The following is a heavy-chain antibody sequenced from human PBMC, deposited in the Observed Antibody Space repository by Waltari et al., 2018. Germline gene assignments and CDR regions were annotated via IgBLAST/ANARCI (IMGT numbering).Heavy chain of an antibody. J-gene: IGHJ4*02. CDR2: VTRGGST. Sequence: GLLKPSETLSLTCTVSGGSFSAHYWTWIRQSPGKGLEWIGEVTRGGSTNYNPSVKSRVTISLDTSKNQFSLKMNSLTAADTAVYYCARGGDCGGDCVLGHWGQGTLVTVSS. CDR1: GGSFSAHY. D-gene: IGHD2-21*02. V-gene: IGHV4-34*01. CDR3: ARGGDCGGDCVLGH.